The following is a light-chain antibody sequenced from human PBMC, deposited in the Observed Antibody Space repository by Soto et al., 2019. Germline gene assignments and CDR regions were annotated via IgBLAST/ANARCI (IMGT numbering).Light chain of an antibody. CDR3: QHANSISFT. Sequence: DIQMTQSQSSVSASVGDRVTITCRASQGISSWLAWYQQKPGKAPTLLIYDTSTLQRGVPSRYSGSGSVTDFTINITSLQPDDFATYYYQHANSISFTFGQGTRLQIK. CDR2: DTS. V-gene: IGKV1-12*01. J-gene: IGKJ5*01. CDR1: QGISSW.